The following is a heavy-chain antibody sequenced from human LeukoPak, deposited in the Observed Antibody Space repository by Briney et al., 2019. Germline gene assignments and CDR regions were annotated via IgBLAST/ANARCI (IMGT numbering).Heavy chain of an antibody. CDR1: GYTFTNYW. J-gene: IGHJ1*01. Sequence: GESLKISWKASGYTFTNYWIGWVRQMPGKGLEWMGIIYPGDSDTRYSPSFRGQVIISADKSIRTPYLQWTSLKASDTAMYYCARHTGEGSHFQHWGQGSLVTVSS. CDR2: IYPGDSDT. CDR3: ARHTGEGSHFQH. V-gene: IGHV5-51*01. D-gene: IGHD3-16*01.